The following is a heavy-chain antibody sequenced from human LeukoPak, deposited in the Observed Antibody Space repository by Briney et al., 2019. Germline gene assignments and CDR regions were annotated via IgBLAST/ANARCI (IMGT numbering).Heavy chain of an antibody. D-gene: IGHD5-18*01. Sequence: ASVKVSCKASGYTFTSYGISWVRQAPGQGLEWMGWISAYNGNTNYAQKLQGRVTMTTDTSTSTAYMELRSLRSDDTAVYYCAREERNYGGYSPGGDYWGQGTLVTVSS. J-gene: IGHJ4*02. CDR1: GYTFTSYG. CDR2: ISAYNGNT. V-gene: IGHV1-18*01. CDR3: AREERNYGGYSPGGDY.